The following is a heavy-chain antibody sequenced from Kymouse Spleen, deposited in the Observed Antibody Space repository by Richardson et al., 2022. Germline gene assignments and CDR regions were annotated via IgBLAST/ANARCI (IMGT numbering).Heavy chain of an antibody. V-gene: IGHV3-21*03. Sequence: EVQLVESGGGLVKPGGSLRLSCAASGFTFSSYSMNWVRQAPGKGLEWVSSISSSSSYIYYADSVKGRFTISRDNAKNSLYLQMNSLRAEDTAVYYCARGWELLEYYYYGMDVWGQGTTVTVSS. J-gene: IGHJ6*02. CDR1: GFTFSSYS. CDR3: ARGWELLEYYYYGMDV. CDR2: ISSSSSYI. D-gene: IGHD1-26*01.